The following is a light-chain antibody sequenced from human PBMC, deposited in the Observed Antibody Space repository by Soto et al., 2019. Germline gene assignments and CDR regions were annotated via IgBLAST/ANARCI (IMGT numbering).Light chain of an antibody. Sequence: DIQMTQSPSTLSASVGDRVTITCRASQSISGWLAWYQQKPGTAPKLLIYAASTLQSGVPSRFSGSGSGTEFTLTISSLQPDDFATYYCHRYNSYLFGQGTRLEIK. V-gene: IGKV1-5*01. J-gene: IGKJ5*01. CDR1: QSISGW. CDR2: AAS. CDR3: HRYNSYL.